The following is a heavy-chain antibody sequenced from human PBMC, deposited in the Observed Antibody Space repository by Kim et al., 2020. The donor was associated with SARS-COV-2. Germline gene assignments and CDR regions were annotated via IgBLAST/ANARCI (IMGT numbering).Heavy chain of an antibody. Sequence: GGSLRLSCAASGFTFSDYYMSWIRQAPGKGLEWVSYISSSGSTIYYADSVKGRFTISRDNAKNSLYLQMNSLRAEDTAVYYCARDGSWSIVGASPLDYWGQGTLVTVSS. CDR1: GFTFSDYY. D-gene: IGHD1-26*01. CDR2: ISSSGSTI. V-gene: IGHV3-11*04. J-gene: IGHJ4*02. CDR3: ARDGSWSIVGASPLDY.